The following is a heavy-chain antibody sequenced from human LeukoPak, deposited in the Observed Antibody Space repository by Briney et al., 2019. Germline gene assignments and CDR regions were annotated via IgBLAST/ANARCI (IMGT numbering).Heavy chain of an antibody. V-gene: IGHV4-59*01. CDR3: ARASYYYDSSGYPWAFDI. D-gene: IGHD3-22*01. CDR2: IYYSGST. CDR1: GGSISSYY. Sequence: SETLSLTCTVSGGSISSYYWSWIRQPPGKGQEWIGYIYYSGSTNYSPSLKSRVTISVDTSKNQFSLKLSSVTAADTAVYYCARASYYYDSSGYPWAFDIWGQGTMVTVSS. J-gene: IGHJ3*02.